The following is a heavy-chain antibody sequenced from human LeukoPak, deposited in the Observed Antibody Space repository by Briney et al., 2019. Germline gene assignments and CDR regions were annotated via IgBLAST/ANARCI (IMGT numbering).Heavy chain of an antibody. CDR3: AKDASGYSYEDLDY. Sequence: GGSLRLSCAASGFTFSSYGMHWVRQAPGKGLEWVAVISYDGSNKYYADSVKGRFTISRDNSKNTLYLQMNSLRAEDTAVYYCAKDASGYSYEDLDYWGQGTLVTVSS. D-gene: IGHD5-18*01. J-gene: IGHJ4*02. CDR1: GFTFSSYG. V-gene: IGHV3-30*18. CDR2: ISYDGSNK.